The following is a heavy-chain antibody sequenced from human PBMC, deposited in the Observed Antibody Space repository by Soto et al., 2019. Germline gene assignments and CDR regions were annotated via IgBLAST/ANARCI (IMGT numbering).Heavy chain of an antibody. V-gene: IGHV3-7*05. Sequence: PGGSLRLSCAASGFTLSSYWMTWVRQAPGKGLEWVANIKRDGIEKFYVDSVKGRFTISRDTAKNSLFLQMNSLRAEDTAVYYCAKYDSQYYSYYYMDVWGKGTTVTVSS. CDR3: AKYDSQYYSYYYMDV. D-gene: IGHD1-1*01. CDR2: IKRDGIEK. CDR1: GFTLSSYW. J-gene: IGHJ6*03.